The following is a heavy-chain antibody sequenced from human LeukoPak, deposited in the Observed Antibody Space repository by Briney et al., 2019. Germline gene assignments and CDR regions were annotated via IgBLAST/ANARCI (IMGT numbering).Heavy chain of an antibody. CDR1: GYTFSDYY. J-gene: IGHJ3*02. CDR2: INPNSGGT. CDR3: ARGSVVVVYAFDI. D-gene: IGHD3-22*01. V-gene: IGHV1-2*02. Sequence: ASVTVSCTTSGYTFSDYYMHWVRQAPGQGLEWKGWINPNSGGTNYAQKFQGRVTMTRDTSISTAYMELSRLRSDDTAVYYCARGSVVVVYAFDIWGQGTMVTVSS.